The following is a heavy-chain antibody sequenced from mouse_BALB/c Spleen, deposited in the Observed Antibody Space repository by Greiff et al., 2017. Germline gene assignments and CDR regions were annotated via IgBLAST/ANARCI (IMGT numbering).Heavy chain of an antibody. CDR3: ARKDGYYVGY. Sequence: DVKLQESGAELVKPGASVKLSCTASGFNIKDTYMHWVKQRPEQGLEWIGRIDPANGNTKYDPKFQGKATITADTSSNTAYLQLSSLTSEDTAVYYCARKDGYYVGYWGQGTTLTVSS. CDR1: GFNIKDTY. J-gene: IGHJ2*01. CDR2: IDPANGNT. V-gene: IGHV14-3*02. D-gene: IGHD2-3*01.